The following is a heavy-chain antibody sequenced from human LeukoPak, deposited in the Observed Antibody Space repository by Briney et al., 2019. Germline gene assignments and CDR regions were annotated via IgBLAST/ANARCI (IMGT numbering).Heavy chain of an antibody. Sequence: TSETLPLTCTVSGGSISSYYWNWIRQPPGKGLEWIGYIYYSGSTNYNPSLKSRVTISVDTSKNQFSLKLSSVTAADTAVYYCARGGWYPESFQHWGQGALVTVSS. CDR3: ARGGWYPESFQH. D-gene: IGHD6-19*01. CDR2: IYYSGST. CDR1: GGSISSYY. V-gene: IGHV4-59*01. J-gene: IGHJ1*01.